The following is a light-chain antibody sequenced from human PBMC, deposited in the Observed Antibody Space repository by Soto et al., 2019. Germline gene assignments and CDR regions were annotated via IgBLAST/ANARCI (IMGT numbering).Light chain of an antibody. Sequence: DIQMTQSPSTLSASVGGRVTITCRASQSISSWLAWYQQKPGKAPKLLIYDASSLESGVPSRFSGSGSGTEFTLTISSLQPDDFAAYYCQQYNSYSRTFGRGTKVDIK. CDR3: QQYNSYSRT. CDR2: DAS. J-gene: IGKJ1*01. CDR1: QSISSW. V-gene: IGKV1-5*01.